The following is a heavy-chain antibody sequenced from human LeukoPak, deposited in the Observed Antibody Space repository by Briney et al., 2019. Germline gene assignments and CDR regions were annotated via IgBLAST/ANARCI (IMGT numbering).Heavy chain of an antibody. V-gene: IGHV6-1*01. CDR3: ANLKPMWNDAFDI. CDR1: GDSVSSNSAL. D-gene: IGHD1-1*01. CDR2: TYYRSKWYN. Sequence: SQTLSLTCAISGDSVSSNSALWNWIRQSPSRGLEWLGRTYYRSKWYNDYAVSVKSRITINADTSKNQSSLQLNSVTPEDTAVYYCANLKPMWNDAFDIWGQGTMVTVSS. J-gene: IGHJ3*02.